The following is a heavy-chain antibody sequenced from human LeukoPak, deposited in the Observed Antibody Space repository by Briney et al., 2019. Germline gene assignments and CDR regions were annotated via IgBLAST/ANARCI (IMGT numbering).Heavy chain of an antibody. CDR2: FSASGGST. CDR1: GFTFSSYA. CDR3: AKGNSGSYLMHFDY. V-gene: IGHV3-23*01. J-gene: IGHJ4*02. D-gene: IGHD1-26*01. Sequence: GGSLRLSCAASGFTFSSYAMSWVRQAPGKGLEWVPGFSASGGSTYYADSVKGRFTISRDNSKNTLYLQMNSLRAEDTAVYYCAKGNSGSYLMHFDYWGQGTLVTVSS.